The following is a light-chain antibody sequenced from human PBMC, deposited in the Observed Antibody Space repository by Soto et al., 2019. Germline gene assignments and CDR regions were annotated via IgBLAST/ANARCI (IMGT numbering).Light chain of an antibody. V-gene: IGKV3-20*01. CDR2: GAT. J-gene: IGKJ4*02. Sequence: ENVLTQSPGTLSLSPGERATLSCRASQSVSTSYLAWYQQKPGQAPRPLIYGATSRAIGTPDSFSGSGSGTEFTLNISRLESEDFAVYYCQQYDGSPCTVRGATKVEIK. CDR3: QQYDGSPCT. CDR1: QSVSTSY.